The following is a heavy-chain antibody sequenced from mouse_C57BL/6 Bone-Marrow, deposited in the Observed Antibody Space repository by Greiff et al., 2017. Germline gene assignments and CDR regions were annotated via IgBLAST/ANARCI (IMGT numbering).Heavy chain of an antibody. CDR2: IYPGSGST. D-gene: IGHD1-1*01. CDR1: GYTFTSYW. CDR3: ARDGSSSYYFDC. J-gene: IGHJ2*01. V-gene: IGHV1-55*01. Sequence: QVQLQQPGAELVKPGASVTMSCTASGYTFTSYWITWVKQRPGQGLEWIGDIYPGSGSTNYNAKFNSKATLTVDPSSSTAYMQLSSLTSEDSAVYYCARDGSSSYYFDCWGQGTTLTVAS.